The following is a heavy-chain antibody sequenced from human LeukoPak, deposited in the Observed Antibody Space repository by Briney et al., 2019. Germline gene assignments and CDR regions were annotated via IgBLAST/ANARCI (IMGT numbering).Heavy chain of an antibody. Sequence: GGSLRLSCAASGFTFSSYGMHWVRQAPGKGLEWVAVISYGGSDKNYADSVEGRFTISRDNSKNTLYLHMNSLRAEDSAVYYCARGGYWGTAEPVDYWGQGTLVTVSS. CDR2: ISYGGSDK. CDR3: ARGGYWGTAEPVDY. CDR1: GFTFSSYG. D-gene: IGHD3-16*01. V-gene: IGHV3-30*19. J-gene: IGHJ4*02.